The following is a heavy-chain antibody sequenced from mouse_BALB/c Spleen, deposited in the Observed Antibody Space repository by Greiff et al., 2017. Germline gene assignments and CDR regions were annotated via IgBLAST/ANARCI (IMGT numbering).Heavy chain of an antibody. D-gene: IGHD1-1*01. CDR1: GYTFTSYW. CDR2: IYPGNSDT. J-gene: IGHJ4*01. V-gene: IGHV1-5*01. CDR3: PRTGLTGDYYAMDY. Sequence: SGTVLARPGASVKMSCKASGYTFTSYWMHWVKQRPGQGLEWIGAIYPGNSDTSYNQKFKGKAKLTAVTSTSTAYMELSSLTNEDSAVYYFPRTGLTGDYYAMDYWGQGTSVTVSS.